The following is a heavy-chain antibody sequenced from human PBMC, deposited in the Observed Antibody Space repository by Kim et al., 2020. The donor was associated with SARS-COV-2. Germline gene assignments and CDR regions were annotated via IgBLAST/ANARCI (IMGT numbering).Heavy chain of an antibody. V-gene: IGHV3-33*01. J-gene: IGHJ6*03. CDR2: IWLDGSNK. CDR1: GFTFSSYD. CDR3: ARGRGSYYYYMDV. Sequence: GGSLRLSCAASGFTFSSYDIHWVRQAPGKGLEWVTVIWLDGSNKYYIDSVKGRFTISRDNSRNTLYLQMNSLRAEDTAVYYCARGRGSYYYYMDVWGKGT.